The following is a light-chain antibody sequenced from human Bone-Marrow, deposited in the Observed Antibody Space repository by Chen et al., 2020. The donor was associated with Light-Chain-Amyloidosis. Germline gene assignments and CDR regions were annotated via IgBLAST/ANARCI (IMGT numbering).Light chain of an antibody. CDR1: SSDVGSYNY. CDR3: SSYSVTSPLVV. J-gene: IGLJ2*01. CDR2: EVT. Sequence: QSALTQPASVSGSPGQSITISCTGTSSDVGSYNYVSWYQQHPGKAPKVMIYEVTNRPSGVSNRFSGSKSGNTASLTISGLQAEDEADYYCSSYSVTSPLVVFGGGTKLTVL. V-gene: IGLV2-14*01.